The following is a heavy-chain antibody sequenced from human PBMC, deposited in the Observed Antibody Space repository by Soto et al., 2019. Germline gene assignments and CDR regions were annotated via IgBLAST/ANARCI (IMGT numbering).Heavy chain of an antibody. CDR2: VYPSDSDV. D-gene: IGHD3-16*01. V-gene: IGHV5-51*01. J-gene: IGHJ4*02. CDR3: TKGANSPVDD. Sequence: GQSRNLSYRFCGYRFTVPQTCLVRQMPGKGLEWLGNVYPSDSDVRYSPSFEGRVTISADNSINTAYLHLLNLKASDTAIYYCTKGANSPVDDWGQGSRVTVSS. CDR1: GYRFTVPQ.